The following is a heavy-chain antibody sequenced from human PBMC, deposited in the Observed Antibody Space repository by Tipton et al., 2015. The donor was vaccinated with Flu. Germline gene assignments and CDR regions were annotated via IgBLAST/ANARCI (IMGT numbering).Heavy chain of an antibody. D-gene: IGHD2-21*01. CDR1: GFTFSTYW. CDR3: ARQIGGGDCY. Sequence: SLRLSCAAPGFTFSTYWMTWVRQAPGKGLEWVANINQDGSVKYYLDSVKGRFTIPRDNAKNSLYLQMNSLRADDTAVYYCARQIGGGDCYWGQGALVTVSS. J-gene: IGHJ4*02. CDR2: INQDGSVK. V-gene: IGHV3-7*03.